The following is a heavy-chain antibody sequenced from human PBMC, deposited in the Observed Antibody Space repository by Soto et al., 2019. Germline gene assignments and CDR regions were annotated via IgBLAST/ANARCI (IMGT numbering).Heavy chain of an antibody. Sequence: QVQLVQSGAEVKKPGSSVKVSCKASGGTFSSYAISWVRQAPGQGLEWMGGIIPIFGTANYAQKLQGRVTITADDSTSTAYMELSSLRSEETAVYYCERDHPNCSGGRCSFVGPGALYNWFDNWGQGTLVPVSS. V-gene: IGHV1-69*01. CDR1: GGTFSSYA. CDR3: ERDHPNCSGGRCSFVGPGALYNWFDN. J-gene: IGHJ5*02. CDR2: IIPIFGTA. D-gene: IGHD2-15*01.